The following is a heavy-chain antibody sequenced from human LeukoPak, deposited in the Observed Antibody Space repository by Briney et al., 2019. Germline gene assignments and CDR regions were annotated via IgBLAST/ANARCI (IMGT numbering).Heavy chain of an antibody. J-gene: IGHJ6*02. CDR2: IYYSGST. CDR1: GGSISSYY. CDR3: ARSGYSSSWDRTSAYYYYGMDV. V-gene: IGHV4-59*01. D-gene: IGHD6-13*01. Sequence: PSETLSLTCTVSGGSISSYYWSWIRQPPGKGREWIGHIYYSGSTNYNPSLKSRVAISVDTSKNQFSLKLSSVTAADAAVYYCARSGYSSSWDRTSAYYYYGMDVWGQGTTVTVSS.